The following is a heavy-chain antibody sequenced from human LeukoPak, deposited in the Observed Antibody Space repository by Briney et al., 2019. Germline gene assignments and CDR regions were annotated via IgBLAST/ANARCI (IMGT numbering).Heavy chain of an antibody. J-gene: IGHJ4*02. D-gene: IGHD3-16*01. V-gene: IGHV3-74*01. CDR3: AGDGGLGTPFDH. CDR1: GFTFSSYW. CDR2: ITIDVTNT. Sequence: GGSLRLSCAASGFTFSSYWIHWVRQAPGKGLLWVSRITIDVTNTDYADFVRGRFTISRDNAKNTVYLQMNSLTDEDSAVYFCAGDGGLGTPFDHWGQGALVTVSS.